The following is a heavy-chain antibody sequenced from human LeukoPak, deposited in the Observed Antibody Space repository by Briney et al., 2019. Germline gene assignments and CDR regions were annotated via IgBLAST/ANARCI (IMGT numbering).Heavy chain of an antibody. V-gene: IGHV3-23*01. CDR2: ISGSGGST. J-gene: IGHJ4*02. CDR3: AKEREYSSGWSPRTFDY. CDR1: GFTFSSYA. D-gene: IGHD6-19*01. Sequence: PGGSLRLSGAASGFTFSSYAMSWVRQAPGKGLEWVSAISGSGGSTYYADSVKGRFTISRDNSKNTLYLQMNSLRAEDTAVYYCAKEREYSSGWSPRTFDYWGQGTLVTVSS.